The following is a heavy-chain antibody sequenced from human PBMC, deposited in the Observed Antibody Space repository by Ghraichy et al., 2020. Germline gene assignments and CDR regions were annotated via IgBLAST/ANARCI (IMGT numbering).Heavy chain of an antibody. D-gene: IGHD6-13*01. CDR3: ARDRSSSWYGYYYYGMDV. V-gene: IGHV4-39*07. Sequence: SETLSLTCTVSGGSISSSSYYWGWIRQPPGKGLEWIGSIYYSGSTYYNPSLKSRVTISVDTSKNQFSLKLSSVTAADTAVYYCARDRSSSWYGYYYYGMDVWGQGTTVTVSS. CDR2: IYYSGST. CDR1: GGSISSSSYY. J-gene: IGHJ6*02.